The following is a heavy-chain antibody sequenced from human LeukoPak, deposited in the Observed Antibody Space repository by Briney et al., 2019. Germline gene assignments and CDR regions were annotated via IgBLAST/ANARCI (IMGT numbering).Heavy chain of an antibody. Sequence: SETLSLTCTVSGGSISSGSYYWSWIRQPAGKRLEWIGRIYTSGSTNYNPSLQSRVTISVDTSKNQFSLKLSSVTAADTAVYYCARPNVYYYDSSGYFDYWGQGTLVTVSS. V-gene: IGHV4-61*02. CDR1: GGSISSGSYY. CDR2: IYTSGST. J-gene: IGHJ4*02. CDR3: ARPNVYYYDSSGYFDY. D-gene: IGHD3-22*01.